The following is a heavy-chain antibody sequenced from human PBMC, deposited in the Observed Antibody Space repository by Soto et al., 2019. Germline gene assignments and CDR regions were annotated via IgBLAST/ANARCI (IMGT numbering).Heavy chain of an antibody. J-gene: IGHJ3*02. D-gene: IGHD2-15*01. CDR1: GFTFSSYA. Sequence: EVQLLESGGGLVQPGGSLRLSCAASGFTFSSYAMSWVRQAPGKGLEWVSAISGSGGSTYYADSVKGRFTISRDNSKNTLYLQMNSLRVEDTAVYYCAKDSRNCSGSSCYFGVSAFDIWGQGTMVTVSS. V-gene: IGHV3-23*01. CDR3: AKDSRNCSGSSCYFGVSAFDI. CDR2: ISGSGGST.